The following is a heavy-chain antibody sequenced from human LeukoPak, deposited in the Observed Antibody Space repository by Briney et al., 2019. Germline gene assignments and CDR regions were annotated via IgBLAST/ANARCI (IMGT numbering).Heavy chain of an antibody. V-gene: IGHV4-61*08. CDR2: IYYSGST. D-gene: IGHD2-21*02. CDR1: GGSISSGGYY. J-gene: IGHJ4*02. CDR3: ARFAYCGGHCWYYLDY. Sequence: SETLSLTCTVSGGSISSGGYYWSWIRQHPGKGLEWIGYIYYSGSTYYNPSLKSRITISVDTSKNQFSLKLSSVTAADTAAYYCARFAYCGGHCWYYLDYWGQGSLVTVSS.